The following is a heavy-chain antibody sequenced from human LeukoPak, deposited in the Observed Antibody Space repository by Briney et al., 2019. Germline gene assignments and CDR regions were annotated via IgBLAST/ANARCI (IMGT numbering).Heavy chain of an antibody. J-gene: IGHJ4*02. D-gene: IGHD3-10*01. CDR2: RFWTGIT. Sequence: SETLSLTCSVSGVSISNYYWSWIRQTPGKGLEWIGYRFWTGITNYNPSLQSRVTISVDMSKNQFSLKLSSVTAADTAVYYCARASTGSFYYFDYWGQGTLVTVSS. CDR3: ARASTGSFYYFDY. V-gene: IGHV4-59*08. CDR1: GVSISNYY.